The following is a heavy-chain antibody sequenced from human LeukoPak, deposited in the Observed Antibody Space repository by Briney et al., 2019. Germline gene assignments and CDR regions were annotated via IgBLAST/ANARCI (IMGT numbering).Heavy chain of an antibody. CDR1: GFTFDDYA. V-gene: IGHV3-9*03. J-gene: IGHJ4*02. D-gene: IGHD3-22*01. Sequence: GRSLRLSCAASGFTFDDYAMHWVRQAPGRGLEWVSGISWNSGSIGYADSVKGRFTISRDNAKNSLYLQMNSLRAEDMALYYCATGLSYDSSGYYDYWGQGTLVTVSS. CDR2: ISWNSGSI. CDR3: ATGLSYDSSGYYDY.